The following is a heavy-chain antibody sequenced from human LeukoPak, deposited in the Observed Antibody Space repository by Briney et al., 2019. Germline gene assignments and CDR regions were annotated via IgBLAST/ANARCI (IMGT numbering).Heavy chain of an antibody. CDR2: INHSGST. V-gene: IGHV4-34*01. J-gene: IGHJ3*02. CDR3: ASGYGSGSYFAFDI. CDR1: GGSFSGYY. D-gene: IGHD3-10*01. Sequence: PSETLSLTCAVYGGSFSGYYWSWIRQPPGKGLEWMGEINHSGSTNYNPSFKSRVTISVDTSKNQFSLKLSSVTAADTAVYYCASGYGSGSYFAFDIWGQGTMVTVSS.